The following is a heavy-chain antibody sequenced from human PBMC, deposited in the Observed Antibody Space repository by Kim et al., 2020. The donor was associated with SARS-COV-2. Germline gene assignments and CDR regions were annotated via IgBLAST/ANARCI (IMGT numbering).Heavy chain of an antibody. Sequence: SETLSLTCAVYGGSFSGYYWSWIRQPPGKGLEWIGEINHSGSTNYNPSLKSRVTISVDTSKNQFSLKLSSVTAADTAVYYCARQPRYSRSKNYYFDYWGQGTLVTVSS. CDR1: GGSFSGYY. D-gene: IGHD3-9*01. CDR3: ARQPRYSRSKNYYFDY. CDR2: INHSGST. V-gene: IGHV4-34*01. J-gene: IGHJ4*02.